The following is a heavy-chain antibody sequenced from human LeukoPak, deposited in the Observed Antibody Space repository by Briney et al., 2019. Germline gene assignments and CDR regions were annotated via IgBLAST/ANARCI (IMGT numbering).Heavy chain of an antibody. CDR1: GFTFSNYG. Sequence: PGGSLRLSCAASGFTFSNYGMYWVRQAPGKGLEWVSAISGSGGSTYYADSVKGRFTISRDNSKNTLYLQMNSLRAEDTAVYYCANFGGYCSSTSCYGHWGQGTLVTVSS. J-gene: IGHJ4*02. V-gene: IGHV3-23*01. CDR2: ISGSGGST. CDR3: ANFGGYCSSTSCYGH. D-gene: IGHD2-2*01.